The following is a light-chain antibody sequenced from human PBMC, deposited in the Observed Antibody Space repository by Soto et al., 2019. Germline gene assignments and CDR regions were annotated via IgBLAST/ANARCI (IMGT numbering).Light chain of an antibody. CDR1: QGISNY. J-gene: IGKJ3*01. Sequence: DIQMTQSPSSLSASVGDRVTITCRASQGISNYLAWYQQKPGKVPKLLIYAASTLQSVVSSRFSGSGSGTDFTLTISGLQQEDVEIYYCQTYTSAPFTFGTGNTVAIQ. CDR2: AAS. CDR3: QTYTSAPFT. V-gene: IGKV1-27*01.